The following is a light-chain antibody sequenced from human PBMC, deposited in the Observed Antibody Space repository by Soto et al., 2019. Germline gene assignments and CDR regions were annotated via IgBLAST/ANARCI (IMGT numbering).Light chain of an antibody. V-gene: IGLV2-14*01. Sequence: LTQPASVSGSPGQSITISCTGSSSDIGPYNHVSWYQQHPGKAPKLIIYGVSDRPSGVSNRFSGSKSGTTASLTISGLQAEDEADYYCSSYTSTDTLYVLGTGTKVTVL. CDR3: SSYTSTDTLYV. CDR1: SSDIGPYNH. J-gene: IGLJ1*01. CDR2: GVS.